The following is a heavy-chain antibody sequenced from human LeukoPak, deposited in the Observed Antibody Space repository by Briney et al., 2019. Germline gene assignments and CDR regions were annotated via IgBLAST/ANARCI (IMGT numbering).Heavy chain of an antibody. CDR3: ARQVRKKIDY. J-gene: IGHJ4*02. CDR1: GGSTSSSSYY. Sequence: SETLSLTCTVSGGSTSSSSYYWGWIRQPPGKGLEWIGSIYYSGSTYYNPSLKSRVTISVDTSKNQFSLKLSSVTAADTAVYYCARQVRKKIDYWGQGTLVTVSS. CDR2: IYYSGST. V-gene: IGHV4-39*01.